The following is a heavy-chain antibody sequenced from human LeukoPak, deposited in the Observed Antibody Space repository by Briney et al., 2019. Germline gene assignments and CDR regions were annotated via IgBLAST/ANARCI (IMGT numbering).Heavy chain of an antibody. CDR2: ISHSGST. CDR3: ARTDSSGYYPSWFDP. V-gene: IGHV4-34*01. D-gene: IGHD3-22*01. CDR1: GGSFSGYY. J-gene: IGHJ5*02. Sequence: SETLSLTCAVYGGSFSGYYWSWIRQPPGKGLEWFGEISHSGSTNYNPSLKSRVTISVDTSKNQFSLKLSSVTAADTAVYYCARTDSSGYYPSWFDPWGQGTLVTVSS.